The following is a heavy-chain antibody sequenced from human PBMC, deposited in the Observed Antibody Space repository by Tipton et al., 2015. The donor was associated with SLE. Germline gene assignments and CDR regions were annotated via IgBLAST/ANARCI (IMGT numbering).Heavy chain of an antibody. Sequence: SLRLSCAASGFTFSSYGMHWVRQAPGKGLEWVAVIWYDGSKKYYADSVKGRFTISRDNSKNTLYLQMNSLRAEDTAVYYCAKDSYDSSGYYSDAFDIWGQGTMVTVSS. D-gene: IGHD3-22*01. V-gene: IGHV3-30*18. CDR2: IWYDGSKK. CDR1: GFTFSSYG. CDR3: AKDSYDSSGYYSDAFDI. J-gene: IGHJ3*02.